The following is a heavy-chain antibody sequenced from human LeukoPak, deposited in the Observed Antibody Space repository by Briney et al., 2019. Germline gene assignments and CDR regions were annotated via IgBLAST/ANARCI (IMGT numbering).Heavy chain of an antibody. CDR2: IIPVFGTA. D-gene: IGHD3-9*01. V-gene: IGHV1-69*01. Sequence: SVKVSCKASGGTFSSYAISWVRQAPGQGLEWMGGIIPVFGTANYAQKFQGRVTITADESTSTAYMELSSLRSADTAVYFCARGPLDYDIVTGPYGMDVWGKGTTVTASS. CDR1: GGTFSSYA. CDR3: ARGPLDYDIVTGPYGMDV. J-gene: IGHJ6*04.